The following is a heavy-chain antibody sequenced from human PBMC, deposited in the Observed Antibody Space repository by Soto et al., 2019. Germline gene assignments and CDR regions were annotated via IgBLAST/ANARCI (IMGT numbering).Heavy chain of an antibody. CDR1: GFTFGDYA. CDR3: TAGKLYPSLDFDY. Sequence: GGSLRLSCTASGFTFGDYAMSWVRQAPGKGLEWVGFIRSKAYGGTTEYAASVKGRFTISRDDSKSFAYLQMNSLKTEDTAVYYCTAGKLYPSLDFDYWGQGTLVTVSS. J-gene: IGHJ4*02. V-gene: IGHV3-49*04. CDR2: IRSKAYGGTT. D-gene: IGHD2-8*01.